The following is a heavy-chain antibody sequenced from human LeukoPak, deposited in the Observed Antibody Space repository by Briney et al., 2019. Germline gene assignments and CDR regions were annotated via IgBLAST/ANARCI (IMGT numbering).Heavy chain of an antibody. V-gene: IGHV1-3*04. CDR3: ARESGSGSYYNGYYYYYYMDV. CDR2: ITTGRGDT. J-gene: IGHJ6*03. D-gene: IGHD3-10*01. Sequence: ASVKVSCKASGYTFTDYALHWVRQAPGQSLEWMGWITTGRGDTRYAQKFQGRVTITRNTSMSTAYMDLSSLRSEDTAVYYCARESGSGSYYNGYYYYYYMDVWGKGTTVTISS. CDR1: GYTFTDYA.